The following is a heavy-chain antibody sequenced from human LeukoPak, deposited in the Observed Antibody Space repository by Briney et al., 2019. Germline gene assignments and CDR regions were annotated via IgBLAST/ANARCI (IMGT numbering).Heavy chain of an antibody. CDR1: GFTFSSYS. CDR3: ARDSGSYGRKIGY. J-gene: IGHJ4*02. Sequence: GGSLRLSCAASGFTFSSYSMKWVRQAPGKGLEWVSYISSTSNTIYYADSVKGRFTISRDNAKNSLYLQMNSLRAEDTAVYYCARDSGSYGRKIGYWGQGTLVTVSS. V-gene: IGHV3-48*01. D-gene: IGHD5-18*01. CDR2: ISSTSNTI.